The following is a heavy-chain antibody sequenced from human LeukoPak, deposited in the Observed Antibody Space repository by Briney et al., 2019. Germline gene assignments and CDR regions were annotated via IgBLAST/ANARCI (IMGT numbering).Heavy chain of an antibody. CDR3: ARDDYGDSQFDY. Sequence: GESLKISCKGSGYSFTSYWISWVRQMPGKGLEWMGRIDPSDSYTNYSPSFQGHVTISADKSISTAYLQWSSLKASDTAMYYCARDDYGDSQFDYWGQGTLVTVSS. CDR1: GYSFTSYW. CDR2: IDPSDSYT. V-gene: IGHV5-10-1*01. J-gene: IGHJ4*02. D-gene: IGHD4-17*01.